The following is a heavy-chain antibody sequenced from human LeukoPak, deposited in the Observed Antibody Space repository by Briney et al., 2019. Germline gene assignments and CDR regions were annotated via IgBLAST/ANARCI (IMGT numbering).Heavy chain of an antibody. CDR3: ARDDYGDSQFDY. Sequence: GESLKISCKGSGYSFTSYWISWVRQMPGKGLEWMGRIDPSDSYTNYSPSFQGHVTISADKSISTAYLQWSSLKASDTAMYYCARDDYGDSQFDYWGQGTLVTVSS. CDR1: GYSFTSYW. CDR2: IDPSDSYT. V-gene: IGHV5-10-1*01. J-gene: IGHJ4*02. D-gene: IGHD4-17*01.